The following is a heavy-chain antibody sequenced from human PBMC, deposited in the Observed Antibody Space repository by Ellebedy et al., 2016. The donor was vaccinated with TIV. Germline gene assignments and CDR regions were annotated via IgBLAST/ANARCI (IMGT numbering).Heavy chain of an antibody. CDR1: GYTFTSYC. Sequence: AASVKVSCKASGYTFTSYCVRWVRRGLRKGLEWVGWLSAYNGNTNCSQKLQGRVTMTTDTSTSTAYMELRSLRSDDTAVYYCARGGQPRYYDSTGAPEYFQHWGQGTLVTVSS. CDR3: ARGGQPRYYDSTGAPEYFQH. V-gene: IGHV1-18*01. CDR2: LSAYNGNT. D-gene: IGHD3-22*01. J-gene: IGHJ1*01.